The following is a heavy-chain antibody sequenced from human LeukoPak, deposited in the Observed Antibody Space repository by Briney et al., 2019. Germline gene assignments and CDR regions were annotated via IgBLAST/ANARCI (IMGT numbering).Heavy chain of an antibody. D-gene: IGHD4-17*01. CDR1: GFTFSSHG. CDR3: AKEIRPNDC. V-gene: IGHV3-23*01. J-gene: IGHJ4*02. Sequence: GGSLRLSCAASGFTFSSHGMCWVRQAPGRGLEWVSSISIGGDTTYSDSVKGRFTISRDNSKNTLCLQLDSLRAEDTAIYYCAKEIRPNDCWGQGTLVTVSS. CDR2: ISIGGDTT.